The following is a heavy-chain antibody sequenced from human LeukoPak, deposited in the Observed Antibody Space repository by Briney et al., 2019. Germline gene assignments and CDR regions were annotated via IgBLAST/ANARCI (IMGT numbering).Heavy chain of an antibody. V-gene: IGHV4-34*01. J-gene: IGHJ6*02. D-gene: IGHD3-3*01. Sequence: SETLSLTCAVYGGSLSGYYWSWIRQPPGKGLEWIGEINHSGGTNYNPSLKSRVTISVDTSKNQFSLKLSSVTAADTAVYYCARDYDFWSGYRAYYYYYGMDVWGQGTTVTVSS. CDR2: INHSGGT. CDR1: GGSLSGYY. CDR3: ARDYDFWSGYRAYYYYYGMDV.